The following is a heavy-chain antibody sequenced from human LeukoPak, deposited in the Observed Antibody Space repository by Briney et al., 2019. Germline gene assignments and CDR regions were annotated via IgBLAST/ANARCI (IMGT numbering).Heavy chain of an antibody. CDR2: ISYDGSNK. CDR3: AKDLGYCSSTSCSYYFDY. Sequence: GGSLRLSCAASGFTFSSYAMHWVRQAPGKGLEWVAVISYDGSNKYYADSVKGRFTISRDNFKNTLYPQMNSLRAEDTAVYYCAKDLGYCSSTSCSYYFDYWGQGTLVTVSS. D-gene: IGHD2-2*01. J-gene: IGHJ4*02. V-gene: IGHV3-30-3*01. CDR1: GFTFSSYA.